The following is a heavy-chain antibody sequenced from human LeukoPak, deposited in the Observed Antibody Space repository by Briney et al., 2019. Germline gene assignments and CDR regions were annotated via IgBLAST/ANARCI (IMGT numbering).Heavy chain of an antibody. CDR3: AAEFWSGYYTGMGAFDI. V-gene: IGHV1-58*02. J-gene: IGHJ3*02. CDR1: AFTFTSSA. D-gene: IGHD3-3*01. Sequence: GASVKVSCKASAFTFTSSAMQWVRQARGQRLEGIGWTVVGSGNTNYAQKYQERVTITRDMSTSTAYMELSSLRSEDTAVYYCAAEFWSGYYTGMGAFDIWGQGTMVTVSS. CDR2: TVVGSGNT.